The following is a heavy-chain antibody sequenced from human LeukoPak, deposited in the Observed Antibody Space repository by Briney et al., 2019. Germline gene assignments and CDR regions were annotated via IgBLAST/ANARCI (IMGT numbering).Heavy chain of an antibody. CDR2: IIPIFGTA. CDR3: ASDYGDGRLGLFFDY. J-gene: IGHJ4*02. CDR1: GGTFSSYA. Sequence: ASVKVSCKASGGTFSSYAISWVRQAPGQGLEWMGGIIPIFGTANYAQKFQGRVTITADKSTSTAYMELSSLRSEGTAVYYCASDYGDGRLGLFFDYWGQGTLVTVSS. D-gene: IGHD4-17*01. V-gene: IGHV1-69*06.